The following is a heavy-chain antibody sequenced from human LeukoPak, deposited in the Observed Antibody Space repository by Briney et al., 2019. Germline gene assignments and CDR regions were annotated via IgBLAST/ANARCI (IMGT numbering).Heavy chain of an antibody. D-gene: IGHD5-24*01. CDR3: ARDRDGYNSDY. Sequence: GGSLRLSCAASGFTFSTYAMHWVRQAPGKGLEWVAVISYDGSNKYYADSVKGRFTISRDNSKNTLYLQMNSLRAEDTAVYYCARDRDGYNSDYWGQGTLVTVSS. CDR2: ISYDGSNK. V-gene: IGHV3-30-3*01. J-gene: IGHJ4*02. CDR1: GFTFSTYA.